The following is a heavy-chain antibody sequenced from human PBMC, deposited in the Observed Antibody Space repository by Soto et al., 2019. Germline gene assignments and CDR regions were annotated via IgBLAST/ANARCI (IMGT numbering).Heavy chain of an antibody. CDR1: GGSISSGGYS. Sequence: SETLSLTCAVSGGSISSGGYSWSWIRQPPGKGLEWIGYIYHSGSTYYNPSLKSRVTISVDTSKNQFSLKLSSVTAADTAVYYCTRDYYDSSGYEHFDYWGQGTLVTVS. D-gene: IGHD3-22*01. J-gene: IGHJ4*02. CDR2: IYHSGST. V-gene: IGHV4-30-2*01. CDR3: TRDYYDSSGYEHFDY.